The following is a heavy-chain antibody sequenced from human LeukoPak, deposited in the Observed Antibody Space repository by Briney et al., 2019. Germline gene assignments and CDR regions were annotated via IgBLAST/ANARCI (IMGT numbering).Heavy chain of an antibody. CDR2: IRYDGSNK. V-gene: IGHV3-30*02. D-gene: IGHD5-18*01. CDR1: GFTFSSYG. J-gene: IGHJ4*02. CDR3: AKDVSAMVTSYFDY. Sequence: GGSLRLSCAASGFTFSSYGMHWVRQAPGKGLEWVAFIRYDGSNKYYADSVKGRFTISRDNSKNTLYLQMNSLRAEDTAVYYCAKDVSAMVTSYFDYWGQGTLVTVSS.